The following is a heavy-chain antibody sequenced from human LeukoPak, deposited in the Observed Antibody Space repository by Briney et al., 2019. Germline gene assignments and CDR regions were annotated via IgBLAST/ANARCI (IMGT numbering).Heavy chain of an antibody. CDR3: TRGALEGDFFDP. CDR2: MTPNSGDT. J-gene: IGHJ5*02. CDR1: GYTFIAYY. V-gene: IGHV1-2*02. D-gene: IGHD1-26*01. Sequence: ASVKVSCKASGYTFIAYYMHWVRQAPGQGLEWMGWMTPNSGDTAYAEIFQDRVTMTSDTTTNTAYLELRSLTSEDTAIYYCTRGALEGDFFDPWGQGTLVTVSS.